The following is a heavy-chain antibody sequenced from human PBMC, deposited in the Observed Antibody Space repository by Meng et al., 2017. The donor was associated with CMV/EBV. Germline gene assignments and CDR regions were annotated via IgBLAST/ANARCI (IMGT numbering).Heavy chain of an antibody. CDR1: GGTFSSYA. CDR2: IIPIFGTA. CDR3: ARDLVYYCSSTSCYFDLYYGMDV. D-gene: IGHD2-2*01. J-gene: IGHJ6*02. V-gene: IGHV1-69*05. Sequence: SVKVSCKASGGTFSSYAISWVRQAPGQGLEWMGGIIPIFGTANYAQKFQGRVTITTDESTSTAYMELSSLRSEDTAVYYCARDLVYYCSSTSCYFDLYYGMDVWGQGTTDTVSS.